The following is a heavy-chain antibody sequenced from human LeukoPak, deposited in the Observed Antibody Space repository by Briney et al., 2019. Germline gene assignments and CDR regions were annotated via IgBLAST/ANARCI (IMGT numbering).Heavy chain of an antibody. Sequence: GRSLRLSCAASGFTFDDYAMHWVRQVPGKGLVWVSRIKSDGSSTSYADSVKGRLTMSRDNAKNTLYLQMNSLRAEDTAVYYCVRESRTDYYGDYWGQGTLVTVSS. J-gene: IGHJ4*02. V-gene: IGHV3-74*01. D-gene: IGHD3-10*01. CDR1: GFTFDDYA. CDR3: VRESRTDYYGDY. CDR2: IKSDGSST.